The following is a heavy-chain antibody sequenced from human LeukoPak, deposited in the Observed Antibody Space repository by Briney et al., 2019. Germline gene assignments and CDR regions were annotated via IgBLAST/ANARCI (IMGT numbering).Heavy chain of an antibody. CDR2: ISSSSSYI. D-gene: IGHD2-15*01. V-gene: IGHV3-21*01. J-gene: IGHJ4*02. Sequence: GGSLRLSCAASGFTFSSYSMNWVRQAPGKGLEWVSSISSSSSYIYYADSVKGRFTISRDNAKNSLYLQKNSLRAEDTAVYYCARMHCSGGSCYSVWYYFDYWGQGTLVTVSS. CDR1: GFTFSSYS. CDR3: ARMHCSGGSCYSVWYYFDY.